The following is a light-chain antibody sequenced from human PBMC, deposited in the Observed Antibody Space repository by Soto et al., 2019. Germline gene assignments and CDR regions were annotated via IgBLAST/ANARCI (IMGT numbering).Light chain of an antibody. CDR1: SSDFGGYNY. CDR2: EVS. CDR3: SSYTSSNFFV. Sequence: QSALTQPASLSGSAGQSITISCTGTSSDFGGYNYVSWYQQYPGKAPKFIIYEVSDRPSGVSNRFSGSKSGNTASLTISGLQPEDEADYYCSSYTSSNFFVFGTGTKVTVL. V-gene: IGLV2-14*01. J-gene: IGLJ1*01.